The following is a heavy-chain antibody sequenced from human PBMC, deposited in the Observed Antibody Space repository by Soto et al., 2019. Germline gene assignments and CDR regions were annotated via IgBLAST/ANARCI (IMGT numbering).Heavy chain of an antibody. D-gene: IGHD2-8*02. J-gene: IGHJ4*02. CDR3: ARDKITGLFDY. CDR2: INHSGST. CDR1: GGSFSGYY. V-gene: IGHV4-34*01. Sequence: PSETLSLTCAVYGGSFSGYYWTWIRQPPGTGLEWIGEINHSGSTNYNPSLKSRVNISVDTSKNQFSLKLTSVTAADTAVYYCARDKITGLFDYWGQGTLVTV.